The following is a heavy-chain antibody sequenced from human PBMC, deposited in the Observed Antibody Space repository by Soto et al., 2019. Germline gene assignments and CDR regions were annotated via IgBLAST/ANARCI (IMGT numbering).Heavy chain of an antibody. V-gene: IGHV3-23*01. D-gene: IGHD1-1*01. CDR2: LTRGGTS. CDR3: TKRATTVPTPGNYFDS. CDR1: GFTFSDYS. J-gene: IGHJ4*02. Sequence: EVHLLESGGGLVQPGGSLRLSCAASGFTFSDYSMSWVRQTPERGLEWVSTLTRGGTSYYADSVQGRFTGSRDNSKNTVSLQMHSLRAEDTALYYCTKRATTVPTPGNYFDSWGQGTLVTVSS.